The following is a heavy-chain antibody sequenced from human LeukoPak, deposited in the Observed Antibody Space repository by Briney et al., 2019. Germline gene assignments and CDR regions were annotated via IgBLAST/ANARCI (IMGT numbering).Heavy chain of an antibody. CDR1: GGSISSYY. V-gene: IGHV4-59*01. CDR3: ARVGYDSSGYLYGMDV. J-gene: IGHJ6*02. D-gene: IGHD3-22*01. Sequence: PSETLSLTCSVSGGSISSYYWSWIRQPPGKVLEWVGHIYYSGSTNYNPSLKSRVTISVDTSKNQFSLKLSSVTAADTAVYYCARVGYDSSGYLYGMDVWGQGTTVTVSS. CDR2: IYYSGST.